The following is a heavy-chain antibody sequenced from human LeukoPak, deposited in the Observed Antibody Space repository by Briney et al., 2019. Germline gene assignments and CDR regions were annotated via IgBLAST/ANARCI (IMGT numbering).Heavy chain of an antibody. Sequence: PGGSLRLSCVVSGFTFSTYWMHWVRQGPGKGLVWVSRIDSGGSNTLYADSVGGRFTISRDNAKNTLYLQMNSLRVEDTAMYYCARVGREYSSSSPPDYWGQGTLVTVSS. CDR3: ARVGREYSSSSPPDY. D-gene: IGHD6-6*01. CDR1: GFTFSTYW. CDR2: IDSGGSNT. V-gene: IGHV3-74*01. J-gene: IGHJ4*02.